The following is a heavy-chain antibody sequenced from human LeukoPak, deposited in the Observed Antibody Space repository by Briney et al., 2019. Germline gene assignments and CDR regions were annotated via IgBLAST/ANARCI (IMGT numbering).Heavy chain of an antibody. Sequence: GASVKVSCKASGYTFTSYDINWVRQATGQGLEWMGWMNPNSGNTGYAQKFQGRVTMTRNTSISTAYMELSSPRSEDTAVYYCAREILREGWFDPWGQGTLVTVSS. V-gene: IGHV1-8*01. J-gene: IGHJ5*02. CDR1: GYTFTSYD. CDR2: MNPNSGNT. CDR3: AREILREGWFDP.